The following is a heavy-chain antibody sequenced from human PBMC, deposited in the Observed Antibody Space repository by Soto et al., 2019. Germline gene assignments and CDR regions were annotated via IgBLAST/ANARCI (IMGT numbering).Heavy chain of an antibody. CDR3: AHETTGADY. J-gene: IGHJ4*02. V-gene: IGHV2-5*02. Sequence: QITLKESGPTLVKPTQTLTLTCTFSGFSLSTSGVGVGWIRQPPGKALEWLALIYWDDDKRYSPSLKSRLTSTKDTSKNHVVLTMTNMDPVDTATYYCAHETTGADYWGQGTLVTVSS. CDR1: GFSLSTSGVG. D-gene: IGHD4-17*01. CDR2: IYWDDDK.